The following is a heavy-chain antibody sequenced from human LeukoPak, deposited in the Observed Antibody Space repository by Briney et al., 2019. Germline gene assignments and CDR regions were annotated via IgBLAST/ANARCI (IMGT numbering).Heavy chain of an antibody. CDR1: GFTFSSYA. D-gene: IGHD6-13*01. CDR3: ARDKAGTNYFDY. Sequence: GGSLRLSCAASGFTFSSYAMSWVRQAPGKGLEWVSAISGSGGSTYYADSVKGRFTISRDNSKNTLYLQMNSLRAEDTAVYYCARDKAGTNYFDYWGQGTLVTVSS. V-gene: IGHV3-23*01. CDR2: ISGSGGST. J-gene: IGHJ4*02.